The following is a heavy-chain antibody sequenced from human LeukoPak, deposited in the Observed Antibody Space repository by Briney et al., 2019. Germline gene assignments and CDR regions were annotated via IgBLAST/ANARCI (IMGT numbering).Heavy chain of an antibody. CDR3: ATPSYSSGWRYYYYGMDV. CDR1: GYTLTELS. J-gene: IGHJ6*02. D-gene: IGHD6-19*01. CDR2: FDPEDGET. V-gene: IGHV1-24*01. Sequence: ASVKVSCKVSGYTLTELSMHWVRQAPGKGLEWMGGFDPEDGETIYAQKFQGRVTMTEDTSTDTAYMELSSLRSEDTAVYYCATPSYSSGWRYYYYGMDVWGQGTLVTVSS.